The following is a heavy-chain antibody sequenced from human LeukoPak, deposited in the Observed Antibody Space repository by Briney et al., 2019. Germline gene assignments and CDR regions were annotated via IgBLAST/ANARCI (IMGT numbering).Heavy chain of an antibody. CDR1: GGTFSSYA. CDR3: AVGYCSSTSCPLADYYYYYMDV. V-gene: IGHV1-69*05. J-gene: IGHJ6*03. CDR2: IIPIFGTA. Sequence: SVKVSCKASGGTFSSYAISWVRHAPGQGLEWMGGIIPIFGTANYAQKFQGRVTITTDESTSTAYMELSSLRSEDTAVYYCAVGYCSSTSCPLADYYYYYMDVWGKGTTVTVSS. D-gene: IGHD2-2*03.